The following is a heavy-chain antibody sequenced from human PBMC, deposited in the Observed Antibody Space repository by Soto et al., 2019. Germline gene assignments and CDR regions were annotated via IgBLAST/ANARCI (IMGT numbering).Heavy chain of an antibody. Sequence: SETLSLTCTVSGGSISSSSYYWGWIRQPPGKGLEWIGSIYYSGSTYYNPSLKSRVTISVDTSKNQFSLELSSVTAADTAVYYCARQEYSSPSRFDDWGQGTRVTVAS. J-gene: IGHJ4*02. V-gene: IGHV4-39*01. D-gene: IGHD6-6*01. CDR1: GGSISSSSYY. CDR2: IYYSGST. CDR3: ARQEYSSPSRFDD.